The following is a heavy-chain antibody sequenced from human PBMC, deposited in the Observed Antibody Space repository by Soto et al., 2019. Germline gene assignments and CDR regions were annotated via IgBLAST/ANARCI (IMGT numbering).Heavy chain of an antibody. CDR1: GFTVSSYD. Sequence: EVQLVESGGGLVQPGGSLRLAYAASGFTVSSYDMHWVRHVTGKGLEWVSTLGAGGDTYFPDSVKGRFTISRENAKNSLYLQMNNLGAGDTAVYYCARGTMVRGTLDPGISGPLDYWGQGTLVAVSS. CDR2: LGAGGDT. J-gene: IGHJ4*02. D-gene: IGHD3-10*01. CDR3: ARGTMVRGTLDPGISGPLDY. V-gene: IGHV3-13*01.